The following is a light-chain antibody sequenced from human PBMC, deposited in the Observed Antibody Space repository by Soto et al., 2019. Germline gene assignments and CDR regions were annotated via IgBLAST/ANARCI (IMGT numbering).Light chain of an antibody. Sequence: QSALTQPASVSGSPGQSITISCTGTSSDDGGYNYVSWYQQYPGKAPKLMIYDVSNRPSGVSNRFSGSKSGNTASLTISGLQAEDEADYYCSSYTSSSTLGGVFGTGTKVTVL. V-gene: IGLV2-14*01. CDR3: SSYTSSSTLGGV. J-gene: IGLJ1*01. CDR1: SSDDGGYNY. CDR2: DVS.